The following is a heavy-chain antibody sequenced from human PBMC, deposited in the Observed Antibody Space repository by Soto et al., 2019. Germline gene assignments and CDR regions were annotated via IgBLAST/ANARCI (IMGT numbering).Heavy chain of an antibody. CDR3: ARGATTQSTVGLTTGYFYGMDV. Sequence: QVQLLQSGPEVKKPGASVKVSCKASGYNFTSYGISWVRQAPGQGLEWMGWISPFYGNTTYAQKFQGRVTMTTDTSTTTADMEVRSLRSDDTAVYYCARGATTQSTVGLTTGYFYGMDVWGQGTTVTVSS. D-gene: IGHD1-26*01. CDR1: GYNFTSYG. J-gene: IGHJ6*02. V-gene: IGHV1-18*04. CDR2: ISPFYGNT.